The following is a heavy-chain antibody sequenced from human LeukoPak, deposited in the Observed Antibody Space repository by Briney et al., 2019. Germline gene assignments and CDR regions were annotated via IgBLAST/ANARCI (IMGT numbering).Heavy chain of an antibody. V-gene: IGHV3-9*01. J-gene: IGHJ4*02. D-gene: IGHD3-10*01. CDR2: ISWNSGSI. CDR3: AKDGVVRGLGPYYFDS. CDR1: GFTFDDYA. Sequence: GGSLRLSCAASGFTFDDYAMHWVRQAPGKGLEWVSGISWNSGSIGYADSVKGRFTISRDNAKNSLYLQMNSLKAEDTAVYYCAKDGVVRGLGPYYFDSWGQGSLVTVSS.